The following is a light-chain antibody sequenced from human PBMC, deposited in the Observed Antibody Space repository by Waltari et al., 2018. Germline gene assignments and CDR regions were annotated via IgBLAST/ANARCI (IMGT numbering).Light chain of an antibody. CDR1: QSLFFGASRKNY. CDR2: WAS. V-gene: IGKV4-1*01. J-gene: IGKJ5*01. Sequence: DIVLTQSPDSLPVSLGERATIDCWSSQSLFFGASRKNYFAWYQQKPGQPPKVLIYWASTREAGVPERISGSGSGAHFTLTVDSLQAEDVAVYYCQQYSSSPITFGQGTRLEI. CDR3: QQYSSSPIT.